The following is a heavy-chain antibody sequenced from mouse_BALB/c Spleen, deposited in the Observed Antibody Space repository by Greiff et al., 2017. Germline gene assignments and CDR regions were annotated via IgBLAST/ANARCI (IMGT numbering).Heavy chain of an antibody. J-gene: IGHJ1*01. D-gene: IGHD1-1*01. CDR1: GDSITSAY. CDR3: AKYGSFDG. CDR2: ISYSGST. V-gene: IGHV3-8*02. Sequence: EVKLQESGPSLVKPSQTLTITCSVTGDSITSAYWNWIRKFPGHKLEYMGYISYSGSTYYNPSLKSRISITRDTSKNQYYLQLNSLTTEDTATYYCAKYGSFDGWGAGTTVTVSS.